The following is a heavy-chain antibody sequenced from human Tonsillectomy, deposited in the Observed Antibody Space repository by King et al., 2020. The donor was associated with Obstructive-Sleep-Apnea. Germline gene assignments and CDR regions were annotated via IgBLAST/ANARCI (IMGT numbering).Heavy chain of an antibody. D-gene: IGHD6-13*01. CDR3: ARSWSYSSSWHWFDP. J-gene: IGHJ5*02. V-gene: IGHV2-5*02. Sequence: ITLKESGPTLVKPTQTLTLTCTFSGFSLSTSGVGVGWIRQPPGKALEWLALMYWDDDKRYSPSLKSRITITKDTSKNQVVLTMTYMDPVDTATYYCARSWSYSSSWHWFDPWGQGTLVTVSS. CDR2: MYWDDDK. CDR1: GFSLSTSGVG.